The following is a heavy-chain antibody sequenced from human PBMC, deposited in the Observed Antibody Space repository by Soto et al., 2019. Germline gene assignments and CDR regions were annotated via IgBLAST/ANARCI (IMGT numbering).Heavy chain of an antibody. CDR3: ATRITVFGLLIPPFDP. D-gene: IGHD3-3*01. V-gene: IGHV4-30-4*02. J-gene: IGHJ5*02. CDR2: TYYSGST. CDR1: GGSINSGDYY. Sequence: SETLSLTCSVSGGSINSGDYYWSWIRQSPGKGLEWIGYTYYSGSTHYNPSLKSRVTMSVDTSKNQFSLRLSSVTAADTAIYYCATRITVFGLLIPPFDPWGQGTQVTVSS.